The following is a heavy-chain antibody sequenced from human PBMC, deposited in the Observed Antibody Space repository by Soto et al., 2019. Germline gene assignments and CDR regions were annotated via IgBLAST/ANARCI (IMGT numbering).Heavy chain of an antibody. D-gene: IGHD6-19*01. CDR2: IIPILGIA. J-gene: IGHJ3*01. CDR1: GGTFSSYT. Sequence: ASVKVSCKASGGTFSSYTISWVRQAPGQGLEWMGRIIPILGIANYADSVKGRFTISRDNAQNSLYLQMNSLRAEDTAVYYCAKTYSSGRGAFDVWGQGTMVTVSS. CDR3: AKTYSSGRGAFDV. V-gene: IGHV1-69*02.